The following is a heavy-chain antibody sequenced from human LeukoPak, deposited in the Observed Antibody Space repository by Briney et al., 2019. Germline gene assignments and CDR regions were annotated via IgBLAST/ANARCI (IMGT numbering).Heavy chain of an antibody. J-gene: IGHJ5*02. CDR2: ISTSSSYI. D-gene: IGHD4-17*01. CDR1: GFTFSSYS. Sequence: GGSLRLSCAASGFTFSSYSMNWVRQAPGKGLEWVSSISTSSSYIYYADSVKGRFTISRDNARNSLYLQMNSLRAEDTAVYYCARDSETVTSTSSWFDPWGQGTLVTVSS. V-gene: IGHV3-21*01. CDR3: ARDSETVTSTSSWFDP.